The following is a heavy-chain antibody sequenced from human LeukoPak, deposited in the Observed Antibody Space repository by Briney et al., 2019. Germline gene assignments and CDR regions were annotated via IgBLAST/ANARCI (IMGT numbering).Heavy chain of an antibody. CDR1: GFTFSSYG. J-gene: IGHJ6*03. CDR2: IRYDGSNK. D-gene: IGHD2-15*01. CDR3: AKEVGYNYYYMDV. V-gene: IGHV3-30*02. Sequence: GGSLRLSCAASGFTFSSYGMHWVRKAPGKGLEWVAFIRYDGSNKYYADSVKGRLTISRDNSKNTLFLQMNYLRAEDTAVYYCAKEVGYNYYYMDVWGKGTTVTISS.